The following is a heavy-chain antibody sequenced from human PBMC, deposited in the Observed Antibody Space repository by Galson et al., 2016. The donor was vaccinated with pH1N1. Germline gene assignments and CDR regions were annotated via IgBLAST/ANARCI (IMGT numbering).Heavy chain of an antibody. J-gene: IGHJ1*01. D-gene: IGHD3-22*01. CDR1: GFTFRTYA. CDR2: IGGTGNNT. V-gene: IGHV3-23*01. Sequence: SLRLSCAASGFTFRTYAMNWVRQAPGKGLEWVSTIGGTGNNTYYGESVKDRFTVSRDNSRNTVYLEMKSLRGEDKATYYCALTFYYDDSSYEGYLHHWGQGTLVTVSS. CDR3: ALTFYYDDSSYEGYLHH.